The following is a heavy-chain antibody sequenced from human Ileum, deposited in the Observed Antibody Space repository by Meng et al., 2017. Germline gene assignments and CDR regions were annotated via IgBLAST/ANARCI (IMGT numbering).Heavy chain of an antibody. CDR1: GFTFSSYD. CDR3: ARGRYGSSWYINY. V-gene: IGHV3-30*01. Sequence: GESLKISCAASGFTFSSYDMHWVRQAPGKGLEWVAVTSYVGTNEFYADSVGGRFTISRDDSKNTLFLQMNSLRVDDTAVYYCARGRYGSSWYINYWGQGTLVTISS. J-gene: IGHJ4*02. D-gene: IGHD6-13*01. CDR2: TSYVGTNE.